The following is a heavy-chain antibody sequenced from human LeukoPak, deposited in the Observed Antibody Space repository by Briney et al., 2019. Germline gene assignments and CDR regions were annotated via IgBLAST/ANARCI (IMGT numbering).Heavy chain of an antibody. CDR1: GVSISSGGYY. CDR2: IYHSGST. Sequence: SETLSLTCTVSGVSISSGGYYWSWIRQPPGKGQEWIGYIYHSGSTYYNPSLKSRVTISVDRSKNQFSLKLSSVTAADTAVYYCARGGNYYDSSGYKDYWGQGTLVTVSS. J-gene: IGHJ4*02. V-gene: IGHV4-30-2*01. D-gene: IGHD3-22*01. CDR3: ARGGNYYDSSGYKDY.